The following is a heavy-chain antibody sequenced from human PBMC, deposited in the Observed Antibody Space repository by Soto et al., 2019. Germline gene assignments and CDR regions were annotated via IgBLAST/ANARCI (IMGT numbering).Heavy chain of an antibody. D-gene: IGHD2-15*01. CDR2: VIPICGTP. Sequence: QVQLVQSGAEVKKPGSSVKVSCKAPGGTFSTYAISWVRQAPGQGLEWMGGVIPICGTPKYAQKVQGRVTITADESTSTGYMELRSLRSEDTAVYYCARSQGGSSSLDIYYYYYYGMDVWGQGTTVTVSS. J-gene: IGHJ6*02. CDR3: ARSQGGSSSLDIYYYYYYGMDV. V-gene: IGHV1-69*01. CDR1: GGTFSTYA.